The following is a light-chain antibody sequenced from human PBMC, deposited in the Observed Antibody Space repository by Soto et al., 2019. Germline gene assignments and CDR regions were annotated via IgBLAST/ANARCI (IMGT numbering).Light chain of an antibody. Sequence: QSALTQPPSASGSPGQSVTISCTGTSSDVGGYNYVSWYQQHPGKAPKLMIYEVSKRPSGVPDRFSGSKSGNTASLTVSGLQAEDEADYYCSSYAGSNNSVVFVGGTKLTVL. V-gene: IGLV2-8*01. CDR1: SSDVGGYNY. CDR2: EVS. J-gene: IGLJ2*01. CDR3: SSYAGSNNSVV.